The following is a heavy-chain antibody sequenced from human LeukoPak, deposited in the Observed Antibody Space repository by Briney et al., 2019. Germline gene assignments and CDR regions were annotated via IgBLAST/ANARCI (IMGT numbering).Heavy chain of an antibody. Sequence: GASVKVSCKASGYTFTSYEINWVRQATGHGLEWMGWMNPNSGDTAYAQKFQGRITMTRSTSITTAYMELSSLRSEDTAVYYCARGLGTYDSSEHTWPMISFRGQGTQVTVSS. CDR3: ARGLGTYDSSEHTWPMISF. CDR2: MNPNSGDT. V-gene: IGHV1-8*01. J-gene: IGHJ4*02. CDR1: GYTFTSYE. D-gene: IGHD3-22*01.